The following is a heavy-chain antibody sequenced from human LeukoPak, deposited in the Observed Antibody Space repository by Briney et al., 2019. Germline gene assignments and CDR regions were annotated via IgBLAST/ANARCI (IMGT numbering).Heavy chain of an antibody. V-gene: IGHV3-21*01. D-gene: IGHD2-15*01. CDR1: GFTFSSYS. Sequence: GGFLRLSCAASGFTFSSYSMNWVRQAPGKGLEWVSSISSSSSYIYYADSVKGRFTISRDNAKNSLYLQMNSLRAEDTAVYYCAREGYGDAFDIWGQGTMVTVSS. CDR3: AREGYGDAFDI. CDR2: ISSSSSYI. J-gene: IGHJ3*02.